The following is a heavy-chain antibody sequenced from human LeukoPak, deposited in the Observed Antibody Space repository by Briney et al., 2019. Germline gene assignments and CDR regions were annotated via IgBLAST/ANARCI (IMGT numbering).Heavy chain of an antibody. CDR1: GFTFSNAW. D-gene: IGHD3-22*01. CDR3: ARDGSSGYEFDY. CDR2: IKSKTDGGTT. Sequence: GGSLRLSCAASGFTFSNAWMSWVRQAPGKGLEWVGRIKSKTDGGTTDYAAPVKGRFTISRDDSKNTLYLQMNSLKTEDTAVYYCARDGSSGYEFDYWGQGTLVTVSS. V-gene: IGHV3-15*01. J-gene: IGHJ4*02.